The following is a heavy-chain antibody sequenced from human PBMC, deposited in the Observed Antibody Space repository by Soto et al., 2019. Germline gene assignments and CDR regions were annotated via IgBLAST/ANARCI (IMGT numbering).Heavy chain of an antibody. V-gene: IGHV4-31*03. CDR1: GGSISSGGYY. J-gene: IGHJ3*02. CDR3: AGILVLRFLEWPDAFDI. D-gene: IGHD3-3*01. CDR2: IYYSGST. Sequence: QVQLQESGPGLVKPSQTLSLTCTVSGGSISSGGYYWSWIRQHPGKGLEWIGYIYYSGSTYYNPSLKSRVTISVDTSKNQFSLKLSSVTTADTAVYYCAGILVLRFLEWPDAFDIWGQGTMVTVSS.